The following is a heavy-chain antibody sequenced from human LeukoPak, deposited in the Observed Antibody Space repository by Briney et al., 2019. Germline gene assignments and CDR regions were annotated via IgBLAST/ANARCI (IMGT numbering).Heavy chain of an antibody. V-gene: IGHV5-51*01. Sequence: GESLKISCKGSGYIFPNYWIAWVRQMPGKGLEWMGIIYPDVSDTRYSPSFQGQVTISADNSISTAYLQWSSLRASDTAMYYCARHIQGGLFEYWGQGTLVTVSS. CDR3: ARHIQGGLFEY. CDR2: IYPDVSDT. J-gene: IGHJ4*02. CDR1: GYIFPNYW. D-gene: IGHD2-21*01.